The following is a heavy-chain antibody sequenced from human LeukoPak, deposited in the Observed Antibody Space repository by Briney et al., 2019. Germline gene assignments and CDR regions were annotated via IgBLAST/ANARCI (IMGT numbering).Heavy chain of an antibody. Sequence: PSETLSLTCAVSGYSISSGYYWGWIRQPPGKGLEWIGSIYHSGSTYYNPSLKSRVTMSVDTSKNQFSLKLSSVTAADTAVYYCVTEHYGSGSYLPYYYYMDVWGKGTTVTVSS. CDR1: GYSISSGYY. D-gene: IGHD3-10*01. V-gene: IGHV4-38-2*01. CDR3: VTEHYGSGSYLPYYYYMDV. CDR2: IYHSGST. J-gene: IGHJ6*03.